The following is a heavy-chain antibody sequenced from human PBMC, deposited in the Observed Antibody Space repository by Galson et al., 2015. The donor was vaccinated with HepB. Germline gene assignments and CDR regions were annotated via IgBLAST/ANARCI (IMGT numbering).Heavy chain of an antibody. CDR2: IYYSGST. Sequence: SETLSLTCTVSGGSISSYYWSWVRQPPGKGLEWIGYIYYSGSTNYNPSLKSRVTISVDTSKNQFSLKLSSVTAADTAVYYCARVPAAKYYYGMDVWGQGTTVTVSS. V-gene: IGHV4-59*01. D-gene: IGHD2-2*01. CDR3: ARVPAAKYYYGMDV. CDR1: GGSISSYY. J-gene: IGHJ6*02.